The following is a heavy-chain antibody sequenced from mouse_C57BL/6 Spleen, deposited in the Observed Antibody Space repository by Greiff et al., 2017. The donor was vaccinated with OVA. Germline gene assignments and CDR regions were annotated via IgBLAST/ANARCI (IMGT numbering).Heavy chain of an antibody. V-gene: IGHV3-6*01. CDR2: ISYDGSN. Sequence: EVKLMESGPGLVKPSQSLSLTCSVTGYSITSGYYWNWIRQFPGNKLEWMGYISYDGSNNYNPSLKNRISITRDTSKNQFFLKLNSVTTEDTATYYCARGDWDGGFAYWGQGTLVTVSA. J-gene: IGHJ3*01. CDR3: ARGDWDGGFAY. D-gene: IGHD4-1*01. CDR1: GYSITSGYY.